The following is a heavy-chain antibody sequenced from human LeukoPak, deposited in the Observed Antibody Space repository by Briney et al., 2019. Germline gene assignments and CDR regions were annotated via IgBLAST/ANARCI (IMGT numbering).Heavy chain of an antibody. CDR3: ARDQYYDSRTDAFDI. CDR2: INPNSGGT. J-gene: IGHJ3*02. V-gene: IGHV1-2*02. D-gene: IGHD3-22*01. CDR1: GYTFTGYY. Sequence: ASVKVSCKASGYTFTGYYMHWVRQAPGQGLEWMGWINPNSGGTNYAQKFQGRVTMTRDTSISTAYMELSGLRSDDTAVYYCARDQYYDSRTDAFDIWGQGTMVTVSS.